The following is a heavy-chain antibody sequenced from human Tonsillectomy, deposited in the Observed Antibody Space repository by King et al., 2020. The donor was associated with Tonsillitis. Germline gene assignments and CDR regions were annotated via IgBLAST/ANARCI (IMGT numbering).Heavy chain of an antibody. Sequence: VQLQESGPGLVKPSQTLSLTCTVSGGSISSDGYYWTWIRQHPGKGLEWIAFIYYSGSTYYNPSLKSRVTISLDTSKNQFSLQLSSVTAADSAVYYCARLFRPYYFDYWGQGTLVTVSS. CDR1: GGSISSDGYY. J-gene: IGHJ4*02. CDR3: ARLFRPYYFDY. D-gene: IGHD3-9*01. V-gene: IGHV4-31*03. CDR2: IYYSGST.